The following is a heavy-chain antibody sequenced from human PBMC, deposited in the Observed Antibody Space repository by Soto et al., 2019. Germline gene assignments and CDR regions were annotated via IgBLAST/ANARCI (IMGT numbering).Heavy chain of an antibody. CDR1: GFTFSSYS. V-gene: IGHV3-21*01. CDR2: ISSSSSYI. CDR3: ASPLTSYSSGDGY. D-gene: IGHD6-19*01. Sequence: EVQLVESGGGLVKPGGSLRLSCAASGFTFSSYSMKWVRQAPGKGLEWVSSISSSSSYIYYADSVKGRFTISRDNAKNSLYLQMNSLRAEDTAVYYCASPLTSYSSGDGYWGQGTLVTFSS. J-gene: IGHJ4*02.